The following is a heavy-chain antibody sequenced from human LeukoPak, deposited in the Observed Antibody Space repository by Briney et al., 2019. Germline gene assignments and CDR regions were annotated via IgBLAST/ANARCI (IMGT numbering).Heavy chain of an antibody. D-gene: IGHD5/OR15-5a*01. V-gene: IGHV1-69*13. CDR1: GGTFSSYA. CDR3: ARVRSTTLIYYYYGMDV. CDR2: IIPIFGTA. Sequence: ASVKVSCKASGGTFSSYAISWVRQAPGQGLEWMGGIIPIFGTANYAQKFQGRVTITADESTSTAYMELSSLRSEDPAVYYCARVRSTTLIYYYYGMDVWGQGTTVTVSS. J-gene: IGHJ6*02.